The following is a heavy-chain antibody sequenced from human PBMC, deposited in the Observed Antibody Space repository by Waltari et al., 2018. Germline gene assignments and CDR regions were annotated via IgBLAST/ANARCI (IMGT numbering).Heavy chain of an antibody. CDR1: GVTCTSCA. V-gene: IGHV1-58*02. J-gene: IGHJ4*02. CDR3: AAGAVTTILFDY. Sequence: QMQLVQSGPEVKKPGTSVKVACKASGVTCTSCARQGVRQARGQRLEWIGWIVVGSGNTNYAQKFQERVTITRDMSTSTPDMELSSLRSEDTAVYYCAAGAVTTILFDYWGQGTLVTVSS. CDR2: IVVGSGNT. D-gene: IGHD4-17*01.